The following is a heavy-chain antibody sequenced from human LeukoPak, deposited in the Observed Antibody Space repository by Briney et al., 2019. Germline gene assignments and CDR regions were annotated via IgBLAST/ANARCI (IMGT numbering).Heavy chain of an antibody. CDR2: IYSGGST. D-gene: IGHD3-10*01. V-gene: IGHV3-66*01. CDR3: ARDQDTMVRGFDY. J-gene: IGHJ4*02. CDR1: GFTFGDYA. Sequence: GGSLRLSCTASGFTFGDYAMSWVRQAPGKGLEWVSVIYSGGSTYYADSVKGRFTISRDNSKNTLYLQMNSLRAEDTAVYYCARDQDTMVRGFDYWGQGTLVTVSS.